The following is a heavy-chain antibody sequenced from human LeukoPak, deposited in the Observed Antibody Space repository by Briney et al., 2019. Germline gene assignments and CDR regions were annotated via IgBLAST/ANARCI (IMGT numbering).Heavy chain of an antibody. CDR1: GDSVSSNSAA. CDR3: AREPYYDFWSGYLNY. D-gene: IGHD3-3*01. V-gene: IGHV6-1*01. J-gene: IGHJ4*02. Sequence: SQTLSLTCAISGDSVSSNSAAWNWIRQSPSRGLEWLGRTYYRSKWYNDYAVSVKGRITINPDTSKNQFSLQLNSVTPEDTAVYYCAREPYYDFWSGYLNYWGQGTLVTVSS. CDR2: TYYRSKWYN.